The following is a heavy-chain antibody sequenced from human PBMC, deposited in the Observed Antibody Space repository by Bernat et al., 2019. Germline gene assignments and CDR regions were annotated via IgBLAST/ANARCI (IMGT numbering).Heavy chain of an antibody. CDR1: GFTFSSYS. V-gene: IGHV3-21*05. CDR3: ARDPLSIVGATPAFDI. D-gene: IGHD1-26*01. Sequence: EVQLVESGGGLVKPGGSLRLSCAASGFTFSSYSMNWVRQAPGKGLEWVSYISSSSSYIYYADSVKGRFTISRDNSKNTLYLQMNSLRAEDTAVYYCARDPLSIVGATPAFDIWGQGTMVTVSS. J-gene: IGHJ3*02. CDR2: ISSSSSYI.